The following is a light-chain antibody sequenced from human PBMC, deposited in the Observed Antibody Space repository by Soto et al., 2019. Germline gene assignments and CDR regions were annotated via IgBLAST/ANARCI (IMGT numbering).Light chain of an antibody. CDR3: QQSYGTPPS. CDR1: QTISSS. J-gene: IGKJ2*03. CDR2: AGS. V-gene: IGKV1-39*01. Sequence: DVRMTQSPSSLSTFVGDRVSITCRASQTISSSLNWYQQKVGKAPKLLIYAGSTLQSGVPPRFSSAVSGTEFTLTISSVQPEDSATYYCQQSYGTPPSFGQGTKLEIK.